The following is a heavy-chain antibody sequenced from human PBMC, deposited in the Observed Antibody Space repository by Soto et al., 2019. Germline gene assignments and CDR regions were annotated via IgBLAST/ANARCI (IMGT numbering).Heavy chain of an antibody. CDR1: GYIFTNFG. CDR2: VIPYTGNT. J-gene: IGHJ4*02. Sequence: ASVKVSCKASGYIFTNFGINWVRQAPGQGFEWMGWVIPYTGNTKYAQKLQDRVTMATDTSTSTAYMELRNLRSDDTAVYYCARSRLDCTDENCYSDFDYWGQGTPVTVSA. CDR3: ARSRLDCTDENCYSDFDY. V-gene: IGHV1-18*01. D-gene: IGHD2-21*01.